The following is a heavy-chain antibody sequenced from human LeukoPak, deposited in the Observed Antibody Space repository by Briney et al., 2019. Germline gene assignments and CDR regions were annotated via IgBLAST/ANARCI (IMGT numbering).Heavy chain of an antibody. D-gene: IGHD6-13*01. V-gene: IGHV1-2*02. CDR2: INPNSGGT. Sequence: ASVKVPCKASGYTFTGYYMHWVRQAPGQGLEWMGWINPNSGGTNYAQKFQGRVTMTRDTSISTAYMELSRLRSDDTAVYYCASFIAAAESGDYWGQGTLVTVSS. CDR3: ASFIAAAESGDY. J-gene: IGHJ4*02. CDR1: GYTFTGYY.